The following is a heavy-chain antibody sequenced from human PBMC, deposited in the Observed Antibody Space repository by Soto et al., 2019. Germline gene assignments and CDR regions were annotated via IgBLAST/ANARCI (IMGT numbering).Heavy chain of an antibody. CDR1: GGTFSSYA. V-gene: IGHV1-69*13. D-gene: IGHD6-13*01. CDR2: IIPIFGTA. Sequence: SVKVSCKASGGTFSSYAISWVRQAPGQGLEWMGGIIPIFGTANYAQKFQGRVTITADESTSTAYMELSSLRSEDTAVYYCARLCPGIAAAGPRPLDVWGQGTTVTSP. CDR3: ARLCPGIAAAGPRPLDV. J-gene: IGHJ6*02.